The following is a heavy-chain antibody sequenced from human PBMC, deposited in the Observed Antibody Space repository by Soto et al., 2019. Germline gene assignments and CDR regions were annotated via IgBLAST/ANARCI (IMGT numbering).Heavy chain of an antibody. CDR3: AKRVAYSSSSAYFDY. CDR1: AFTLISYG. D-gene: IGHD6-6*01. CDR2: INDSGDT. V-gene: IGHV3-23*01. J-gene: IGHJ4*02. Sequence: QPGRSLRLACAASAFTLISYGMRWVRQAPGKGLKWVSSINDSGDTYYGDSVKGRFTISRDNSKNTLYLQMNSLSAEDTAVYYCAKRVAYSSSSAYFDYWDQGTLVTVSS.